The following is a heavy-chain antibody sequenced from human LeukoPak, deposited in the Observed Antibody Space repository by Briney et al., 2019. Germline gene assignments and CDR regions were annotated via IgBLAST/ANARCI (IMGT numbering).Heavy chain of an antibody. CDR2: IYYSGST. D-gene: IGHD1-26*01. J-gene: IGHJ4*02. CDR3: ARDPDGSYLDY. V-gene: IGHV4-59*01. Sequence: PSETLSLTCTVSGGSISSYYWSWIRQPPGKGLEWIGYIYYSGSTNYNPSLKSRVTISVDTSKNQFSLKLSSVTAADTAVYYCARDPDGSYLDYWGQGTLVTVSS. CDR1: GGSISSYY.